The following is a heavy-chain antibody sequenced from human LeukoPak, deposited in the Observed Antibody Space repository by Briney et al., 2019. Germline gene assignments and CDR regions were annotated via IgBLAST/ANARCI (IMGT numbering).Heavy chain of an antibody. CDR2: IYHSGST. D-gene: IGHD2-2*02. Sequence: PSETLSLTCAVSGYSISSGYYWGWIRQPPGKGLEWIGSIYHSGSTYYNPSLKSRVTISVDTSKNQFSLKLSSVTAADTAVYYCAGYPTVVVVPAAITGDAFDIWGQGTMVTVSS. J-gene: IGHJ3*02. CDR1: GYSISSGYY. CDR3: AGYPTVVVVPAAITGDAFDI. V-gene: IGHV4-38-2*01.